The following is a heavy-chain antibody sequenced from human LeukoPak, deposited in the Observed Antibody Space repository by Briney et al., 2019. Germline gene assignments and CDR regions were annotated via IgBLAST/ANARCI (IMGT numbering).Heavy chain of an antibody. Sequence: SETLSLTCAVYGGSFSGYYWSWIRQPPGKGLEWIGEINHSGSTNYNPSLKSRVTISVDTSKNQFSLKLSSVTAADTAVYYCARGTPVKAARPNYYYYYYMDVWGKGTTVTVSS. CDR2: INHSGST. J-gene: IGHJ6*03. CDR1: GGSFSGYY. CDR3: ARGTPVKAARPNYYYYYYMDV. V-gene: IGHV4-34*01. D-gene: IGHD6-6*01.